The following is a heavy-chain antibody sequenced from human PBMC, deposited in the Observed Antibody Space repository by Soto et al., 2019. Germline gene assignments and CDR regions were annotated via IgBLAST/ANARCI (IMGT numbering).Heavy chain of an antibody. CDR2: IYYSGST. V-gene: IGHV4-61*01. Sequence: LSLTCTVSSVSVSSDNYYWTWIRQPPGKGLEWIGYIYYSGSTNYNPSLKSRVTISVDTSKNQFSLKLSSVTAADTAVYYCARAGTAMVTLDYWGQGTLVTVSS. CDR3: ARAGTAMVTLDY. J-gene: IGHJ4*02. CDR1: SVSVSSDNYY. D-gene: IGHD5-18*01.